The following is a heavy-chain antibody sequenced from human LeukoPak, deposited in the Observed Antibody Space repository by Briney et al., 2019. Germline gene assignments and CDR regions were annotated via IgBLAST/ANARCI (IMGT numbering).Heavy chain of an antibody. D-gene: IGHD3-10*01. J-gene: IGHJ4*02. CDR1: GYTFTGYY. CDR3: ARGRNYYGSGSYYHFDY. Sequence: ASVKVSCKASGYTFTGYYMHWVRQAPGQALEWMGWINPNSGGTNYAQKFQGWVTMTRDTSISTAYMELSRLRPDDTAVYYCARGRNYYGSGSYYHFDYWGQGTLVTVSS. CDR2: INPNSGGT. V-gene: IGHV1-2*04.